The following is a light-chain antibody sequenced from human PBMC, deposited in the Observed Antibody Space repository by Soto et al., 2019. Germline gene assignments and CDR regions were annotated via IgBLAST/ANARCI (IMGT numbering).Light chain of an antibody. Sequence: DIQMTQSPSTLSASVGDRVTITCRASQSISSWLSWYQQKPRKAPKLLIYDASSLQSGVPSRFSGSGSGTDFTLTISCLQSEDFATYYCQQYYSFPPTFGQGTRLEIK. CDR3: QQYYSFPPT. J-gene: IGKJ5*01. CDR2: DAS. CDR1: QSISSW. V-gene: IGKV1-5*01.